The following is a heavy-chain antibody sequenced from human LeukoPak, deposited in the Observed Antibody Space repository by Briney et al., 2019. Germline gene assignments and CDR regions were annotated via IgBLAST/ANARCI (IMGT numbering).Heavy chain of an antibody. J-gene: IGHJ4*01. CDR1: GYTFSNYG. CDR3: ARDNDKVVDH. CDR2: ITAYNGNR. D-gene: IGHD1-1*01. Sequence: ASVTVSCKTSGYTFSNYGISWVRQAPGQGLEWMGWITAYNGNRLYAQRFQGRITLTTDTSTSTSYTELRSLEYDDTAIYYCARDNDKVVDHWGQGTLVTVSS. V-gene: IGHV1-18*01.